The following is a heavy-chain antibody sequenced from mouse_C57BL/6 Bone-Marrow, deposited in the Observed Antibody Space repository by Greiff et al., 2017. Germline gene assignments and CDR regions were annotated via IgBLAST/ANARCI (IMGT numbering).Heavy chain of an antibody. Sequence: EVKLVESGEGLVKPGGSLKLSCAASGFTFSSYAMSWVRQTPEKRLEWVAYISSGGDYIYYADTVKGRVTISRDNARNTLYLQMSSLKSEDTAMYYCTRDRYGSSYFDYWGQGTTLTVSS. V-gene: IGHV5-9-1*02. CDR2: ISSGGDYI. CDR3: TRDRYGSSYFDY. J-gene: IGHJ2*01. D-gene: IGHD1-1*01. CDR1: GFTFSSYA.